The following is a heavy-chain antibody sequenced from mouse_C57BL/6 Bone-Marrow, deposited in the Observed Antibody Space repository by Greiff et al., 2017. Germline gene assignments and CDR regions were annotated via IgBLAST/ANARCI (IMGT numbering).Heavy chain of an antibody. CDR3: ARAGYYCG. CDR1: GYTFTDYN. V-gene: IGHV1-18*01. Sequence: VKLQQSGPELVKPGASVKIPCKASGYTFTDYNMDWVKQSHGKSLEWIGDINPNNGGNNYNQKLKGKATLTVDTSSSPAYMELRSLTSEDTAVYYCARAGYYCGWGTGTTGTVSS. J-gene: IGHJ1*03. CDR2: INPNNGGN.